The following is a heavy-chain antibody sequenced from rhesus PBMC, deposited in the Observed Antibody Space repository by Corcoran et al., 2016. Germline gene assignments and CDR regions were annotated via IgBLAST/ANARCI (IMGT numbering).Heavy chain of an antibody. CDR3: ARGTGGINTYPYPFDY. Sequence: QVQLQESGPGLVKPSETLSLTCAVPGGAISSSYYYWSWLRQAPGKGLEWIGYISYSGTTSYNPSLKSRVTISRDTSKNQFFLKLSSVTAADTAVYYCARGTGGINTYPYPFDYWAQGVLVTVSS. CDR2: ISYSGTT. J-gene: IGHJ4*01. V-gene: IGHV4-122*02. D-gene: IGHD1-32*01. CDR1: GGAISSSYYY.